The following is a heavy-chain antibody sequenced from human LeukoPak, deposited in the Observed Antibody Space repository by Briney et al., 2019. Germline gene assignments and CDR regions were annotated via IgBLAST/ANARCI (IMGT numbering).Heavy chain of an antibody. CDR2: IIPIFGTA. CDR3: ARGVEVATIGAFDI. CDR1: GGTFSSYA. D-gene: IGHD5-24*01. Sequence: GASVKVSCKASGGTFSSYAISWVRQAPGQGLEWMGGIIPIFGTANYAQKFQGRVTITTDESTSTAYMELSSLRSEDTAVYYCARGVEVATIGAFDIWGQGTMVTVSS. V-gene: IGHV1-69*05. J-gene: IGHJ3*02.